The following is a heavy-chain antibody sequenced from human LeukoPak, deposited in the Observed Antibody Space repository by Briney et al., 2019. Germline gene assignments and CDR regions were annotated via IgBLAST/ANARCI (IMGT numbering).Heavy chain of an antibody. CDR3: ARIRYCSGGSCYYYGMDV. CDR1: GFTASSNY. CDR2: IYSGGST. V-gene: IGHV3-53*01. Sequence: GGSLRLSCAASGFTASSNYMSWVRQAPGKGLEWVSVIYSGGSTYYADSVKGRFTISRDNSKNTLYLQMNSLRAEDTAVYYCARIRYCSGGSCYYYGMDVWGQGTTVTVSS. D-gene: IGHD2-15*01. J-gene: IGHJ6*02.